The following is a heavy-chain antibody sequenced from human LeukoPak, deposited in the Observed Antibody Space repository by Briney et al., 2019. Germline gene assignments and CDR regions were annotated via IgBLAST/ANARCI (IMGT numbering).Heavy chain of an antibody. J-gene: IGHJ3*01. CDR1: GFTFNTYW. CDR3: VRDKGGRSGAIYYDAFDV. D-gene: IGHD1-26*01. Sequence: RSGGSLRLSCAAPGFTFNTYWMIWVRQAPGKGLEWAANIDQGGSTKYYVDSLKGRLNISRDNVKSSLYLQMKSLGAEDTAVYYCVRDKGGRSGAIYYDAFDVWGQGTMVTVSS. V-gene: IGHV3-7*01. CDR2: IDQGGSTK.